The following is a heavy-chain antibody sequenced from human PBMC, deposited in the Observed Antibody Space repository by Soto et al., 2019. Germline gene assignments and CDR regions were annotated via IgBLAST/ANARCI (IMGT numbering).Heavy chain of an antibody. CDR1: GGSISSYY. D-gene: IGHD3-22*01. CDR2: IYTSGST. J-gene: IGHJ4*02. Sequence: XETLSLTCTVSGGSISSYYWSWIRQPAGKGLEWIGRIYTSGSTNYNPSLKSRVTMSVDTSKNQFSLKLSSVTAADTAVYYCAREYYYDSSGYHGTVFDYWGQGTLVTVSS. CDR3: AREYYYDSSGYHGTVFDY. V-gene: IGHV4-4*07.